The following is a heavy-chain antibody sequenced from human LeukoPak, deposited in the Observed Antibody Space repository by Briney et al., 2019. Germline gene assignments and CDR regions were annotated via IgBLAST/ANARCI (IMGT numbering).Heavy chain of an antibody. J-gene: IGHJ4*02. V-gene: IGHV3-23*01. D-gene: IGHD1-20*01. CDR1: GFTFSTYG. Sequence: GGTLRLSCVASGFTFSTYGMSWVRQAPGKGLEWVSAISGSGGSTYYADSVKGRFTISRDNSKNTLYLQMNSLRAEDTAVYYCARVNGMMPDWGQGTLVTVSS. CDR2: ISGSGGST. CDR3: ARVNGMMPD.